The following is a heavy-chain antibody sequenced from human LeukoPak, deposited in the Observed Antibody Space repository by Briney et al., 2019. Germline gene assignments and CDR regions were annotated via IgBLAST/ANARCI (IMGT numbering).Heavy chain of an antibody. CDR1: GGSISSSFYY. Sequence: PSETLSLTCTVSGGSISSSFYYWGWIRQPPGKGLEWIGSIYYSGNTYYNPSLNSRVTISVDTSKNRFSLNLSSVTAADTAVYYCARGRLWELAHMDVWGKGTTVTISS. CDR2: IYYSGNT. CDR3: ARGRLWELAHMDV. V-gene: IGHV4-39*07. J-gene: IGHJ6*03. D-gene: IGHD3-16*01.